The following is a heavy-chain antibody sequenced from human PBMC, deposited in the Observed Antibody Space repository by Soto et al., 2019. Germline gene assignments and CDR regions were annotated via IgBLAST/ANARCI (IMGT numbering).Heavy chain of an antibody. CDR1: GYTFTSYG. CDR2: ISAYNGNT. CDR3: ARETLKGYDFWRIYYYYYGMDV. J-gene: IGHJ6*02. Sequence: ASVKVSCKASGYTFTSYGISWVRQAPGQGLEWMGWISAYNGNTNYAQKLQGRVTMTTDTSTSTAYMELRSLRSDDTAVYYCARETLKGYDFWRIYYYYYGMDVWGQGTTVTVSS. V-gene: IGHV1-18*01. D-gene: IGHD3-3*01.